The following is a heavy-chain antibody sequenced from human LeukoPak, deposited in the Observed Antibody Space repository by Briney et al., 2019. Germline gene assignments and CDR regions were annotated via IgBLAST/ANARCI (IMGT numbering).Heavy chain of an antibody. V-gene: IGHV3-7*03. CDR1: GFTFSSYW. CDR3: ARVARQGGIGFDY. D-gene: IGHD3-16*01. CDR2: IKQDGSEK. J-gene: IGHJ4*02. Sequence: PGGSLRLPCAASGFTFSSYWMSWVRQAPGKGLEWVANIKQDGSEKYYVDSVKGRFTISRDNAKNSLYLQMNSLRAEDTAVYYCARVARQGGIGFDYWGQGTLVTVSS.